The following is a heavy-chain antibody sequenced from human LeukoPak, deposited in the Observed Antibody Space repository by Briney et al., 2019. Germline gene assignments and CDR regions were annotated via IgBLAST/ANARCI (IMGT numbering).Heavy chain of an antibody. CDR1: GGSLSSYY. V-gene: IGHV4-59*01. D-gene: IGHD3-3*01. J-gene: IGHJ6*03. CDR2: IYYSGST. Sequence: PSETLSLTCTASGGSLSSYYWSWIRQPPGKGLEWIGYIYYSGSTNYNPSLKSRVTISVDTSKNQFSLKLSSVTAADTAVYYCARDSYYDFWSGYYYYMDVWGKGTTVTVSS. CDR3: ARDSYYDFWSGYYYYMDV.